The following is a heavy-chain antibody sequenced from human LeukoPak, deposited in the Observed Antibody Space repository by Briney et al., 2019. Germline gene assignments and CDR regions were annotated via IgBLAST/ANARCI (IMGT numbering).Heavy chain of an antibody. CDR1: GFTFSSYG. V-gene: IGHV4-34*08. D-gene: IGHD2-21*02. CDR3: ATYGGDWKFDS. Sequence: GSLRLSCAASGFTFSSYGMSWVRQAPGKGLQWIGEITYRGSPYYHPSLNSRATISIDASQRHVSLTLRSVTAADTAVYYCATYGGDWKFDSWGQGTLVTVSS. J-gene: IGHJ4*02. CDR2: ITYRGSP.